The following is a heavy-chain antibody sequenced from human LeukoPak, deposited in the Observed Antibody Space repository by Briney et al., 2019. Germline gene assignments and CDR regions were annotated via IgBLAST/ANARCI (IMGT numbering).Heavy chain of an antibody. CDR2: IYSDNT. V-gene: IGHV3-53*01. D-gene: IGHD4/OR15-4a*01. CDR3: ARRAGAYSHPYDY. CDR1: GFTVSSNS. Sequence: GGSLRLSCTVSGFTVSSNSMSWVRQAPGKGLEWVSFIYSDNTHYSDSVKGRFTISRDNSKNTLYLQMNSLRAEDTAVYYCARRAGAYSHPYDYWGQGTLVTVPS. J-gene: IGHJ4*02.